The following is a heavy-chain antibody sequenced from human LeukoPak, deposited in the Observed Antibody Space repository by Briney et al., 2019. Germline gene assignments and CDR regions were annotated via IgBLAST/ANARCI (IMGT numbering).Heavy chain of an antibody. D-gene: IGHD1-7*01. Sequence: PGGSLRPSCVASGFMFSDHVFDWVSQSPDNSMERVGLIGFDGKKPYYADSVQGRFTISRDNSKNTLFLQMNTRRTHDTVLYFCARQMKTTRRLDSWGQGTLVTVSS. CDR1: GFMFSDHV. CDR2: IGFDGKKP. CDR3: ARQMKTTRRLDS. J-gene: IGHJ4*02. V-gene: IGHV3-30*03.